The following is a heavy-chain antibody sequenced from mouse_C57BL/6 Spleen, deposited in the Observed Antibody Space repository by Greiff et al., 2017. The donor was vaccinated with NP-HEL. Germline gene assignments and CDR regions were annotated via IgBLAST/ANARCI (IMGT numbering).Heavy chain of an antibody. Sequence: EVKLQESGAELVRPGSSVKMSCKTSGYTFTSYGINWVKQRPGQGLEWIGYIYIGNGYTEYNEKFKGKATLTSDTSSSTAYMQLSSLTSEDSAIYFCARSDYGSSYDWYFDVWGTGTTVTVSS. CDR3: ARSDYGSSYDWYFDV. V-gene: IGHV1-58*01. CDR2: IYIGNGYT. D-gene: IGHD1-1*01. CDR1: GYTFTSYG. J-gene: IGHJ1*03.